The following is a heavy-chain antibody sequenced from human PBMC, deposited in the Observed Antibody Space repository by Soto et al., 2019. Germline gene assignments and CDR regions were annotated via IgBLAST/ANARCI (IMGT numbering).Heavy chain of an antibody. CDR2: ISVSGIT. V-gene: IGHV3-23*01. CDR1: GFTFSSSA. J-gene: IGHJ4*02. D-gene: IGHD6-13*01. Sequence: PGGSLRLSCSASGFTFSSSAMSWVRQAPGKGLEWVSDISVSGITYYVDSVKGRFTISRDNSKNTLYLQMNSLRAEDTALYYCAKDGDSSSRPSDYWGQGTEVTGSS. CDR3: AKDGDSSSRPSDY.